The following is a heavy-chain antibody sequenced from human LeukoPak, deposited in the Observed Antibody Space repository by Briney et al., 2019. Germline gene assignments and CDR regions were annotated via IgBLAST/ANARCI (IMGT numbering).Heavy chain of an antibody. Sequence: NPGGSLRLSCAASGFTFSSYSMNWVRQAPGKGLEWVSSISSSSSYIYYADSVKGRFTISRDNAKNSLYLQMNSLRAEDTAVYYCARDRGERGYSYGLFDYWGQGTLVTVSS. D-gene: IGHD5-18*01. J-gene: IGHJ4*02. CDR1: GFTFSSYS. V-gene: IGHV3-21*01. CDR2: ISSSSSYI. CDR3: ARDRGERGYSYGLFDY.